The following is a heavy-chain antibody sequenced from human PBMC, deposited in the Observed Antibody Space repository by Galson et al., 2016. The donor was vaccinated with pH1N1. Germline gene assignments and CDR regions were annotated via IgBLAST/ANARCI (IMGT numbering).Heavy chain of an antibody. Sequence: SVKVSCKASGGSFRNFVVSWMRQAPGQGLEWMGGLMPIFNTPKYAQKFQGRVTIPADESSTTTYMELSGLTSEDTAVYFCARETVAAAWYNPFDPWGQGTLVIVSS. V-gene: IGHV1-69*13. CDR1: GGSFRNFV. CDR3: ARETVAAAWYNPFDP. CDR2: LMPIFNTP. D-gene: IGHD1-1*01. J-gene: IGHJ5*02.